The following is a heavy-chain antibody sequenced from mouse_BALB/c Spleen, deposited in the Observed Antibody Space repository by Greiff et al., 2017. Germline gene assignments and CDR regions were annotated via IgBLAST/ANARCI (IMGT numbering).Heavy chain of an antibody. J-gene: IGHJ3*01. Sequence: DVQLVESGGGLVKPGGSLKLSCAASGFTFSSYTMSWVRQTPEKRLEWVATISSGGSYTYYPDSVKGRFTISRDTAKNTLYLQMSSLKSEDTAMYYCTRVPYYDYDGTFAYWGQGTLVTVSA. CDR3: TRVPYYDYDGTFAY. CDR2: ISSGGSYT. V-gene: IGHV5-6-4*01. CDR1: GFTFSSYT. D-gene: IGHD2-4*01.